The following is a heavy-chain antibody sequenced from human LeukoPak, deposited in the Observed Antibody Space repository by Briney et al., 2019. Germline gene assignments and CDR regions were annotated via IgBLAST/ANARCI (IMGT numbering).Heavy chain of an antibody. D-gene: IGHD3-10*01. Sequence: VASVKVSCKASGYTFISYGITWVRQAPGQGLEWMGWISTYNDNKKYAQKFQGGVTMTTDTSTSTAYMELRSLRSDDTAMYYCARDRVSLLWFGGSDYWGQGTLVTVSS. V-gene: IGHV1-18*01. CDR1: GYTFISYG. CDR2: ISTYNDNK. CDR3: ARDRVSLLWFGGSDY. J-gene: IGHJ4*02.